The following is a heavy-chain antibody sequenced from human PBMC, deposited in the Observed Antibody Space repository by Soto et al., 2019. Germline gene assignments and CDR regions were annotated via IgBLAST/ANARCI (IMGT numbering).Heavy chain of an antibody. CDR3: ARSSSWSYNWFDP. V-gene: IGHV1-3*05. D-gene: IGHD6-13*01. CDR2: INAGNGNT. CDR1: GYTFTSYA. J-gene: IGHJ5*02. Sequence: QVQLVQSGAEEKKPGASVKVSCKASGYTFTSYAMHWVRQAPGQRLEWMGWINAGNGNTKYSQKFQGRVTITRDTPASTAYMELSSLRAEDTAVYYCARSSSWSYNWFDPWGQGTLVTVSS.